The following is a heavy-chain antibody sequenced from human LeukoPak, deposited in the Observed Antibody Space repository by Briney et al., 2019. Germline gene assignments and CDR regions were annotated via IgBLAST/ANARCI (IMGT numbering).Heavy chain of an antibody. Sequence: PGGSLRLSCAASGFTFSSYSMNWVRQAPGKGLEWVSYISSSSSTIYYADSVKGRFTISRDNAKNSLYLQMNSLRAEDTAVYYCARDGDVDTAMVTNWFDPWGQGTQVTVSS. V-gene: IGHV3-48*04. CDR1: GFTFSSYS. J-gene: IGHJ5*02. CDR3: ARDGDVDTAMVTNWFDP. CDR2: ISSSSSTI. D-gene: IGHD5-18*01.